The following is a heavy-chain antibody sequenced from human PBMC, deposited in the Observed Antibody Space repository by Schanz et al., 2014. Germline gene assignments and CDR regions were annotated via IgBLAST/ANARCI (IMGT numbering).Heavy chain of an antibody. J-gene: IGHJ4*02. CDR3: ARDQSPYPNSSDVRYFDY. Sequence: QVQLVQSGTQVKKPGASVKVSCKASGYTLSAYSLHWVRQAPGQGLEWMGWISPYNGNSNYAQKLQGRLTMTADTSTSTAYMDLRSLRSDDTAVYYCARDQSPYPNSSDVRYFDYWGQGSLVTVSS. D-gene: IGHD6-6*01. CDR1: GYTLSAYS. V-gene: IGHV1-18*01. CDR2: ISPYNGNS.